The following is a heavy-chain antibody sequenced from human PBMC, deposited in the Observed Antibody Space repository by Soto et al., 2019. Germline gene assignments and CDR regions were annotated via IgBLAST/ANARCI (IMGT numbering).Heavy chain of an antibody. CDR1: GDSISSGYY. CDR3: ARVGPWVPYYYDSSPYTFENWFDP. Sequence: SDTRSLTCAVSGDSISSGYYWGCVRQPPGKGLECIGSIYHGGSTYYNPSLNSRVTLSIDMTNNHVSLILNSVTAADTAVYYCARVGPWVPYYYDSSPYTFENWFDPWGQGTLVTVSS. V-gene: IGHV4-38-2*01. J-gene: IGHJ5*02. CDR2: IYHGGST. D-gene: IGHD3-22*01.